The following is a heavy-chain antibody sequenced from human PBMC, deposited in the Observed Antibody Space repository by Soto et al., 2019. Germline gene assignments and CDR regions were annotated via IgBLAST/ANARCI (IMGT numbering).Heavy chain of an antibody. V-gene: IGHV1-46*01. D-gene: IGHD2-2*02. CDR1: GSTFTSYY. CDR3: ARGGDIVVVPAAIGYYYYGMDV. CDR2: INPSGGST. J-gene: IGHJ6*02. Sequence: GASVKVSCKASGSTFTSYYMHWVRQAPGQGLEWMGIINPSGGSTSYAQKFQGRVTMTRDTSTSTVYMELSSLRSEDTAVYYCARGGDIVVVPAAIGYYYYGMDVWGQGTTVTVSS.